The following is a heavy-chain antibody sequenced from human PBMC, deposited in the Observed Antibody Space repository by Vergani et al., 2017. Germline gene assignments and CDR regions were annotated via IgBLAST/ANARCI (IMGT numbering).Heavy chain of an antibody. V-gene: IGHV3-43*01. CDR3: ARDISADCSSTSCYSGAFDI. Sequence: EVQLVESGGVVVQPGGSLRLSCAASGFTFDDYTMHWVRQAPGKGLVWVSLISWDGGSTYYADSVKGRFTISRDNSKNTLYLQMNSLRAEDTALYYCARDISADCSSTSCYSGAFDIWGQGTMVTVSS. CDR1: GFTFDDYT. J-gene: IGHJ3*02. CDR2: ISWDGGST. D-gene: IGHD2-2*02.